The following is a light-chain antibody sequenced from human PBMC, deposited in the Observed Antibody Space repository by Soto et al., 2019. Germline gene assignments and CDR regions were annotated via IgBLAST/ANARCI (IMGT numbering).Light chain of an antibody. CDR2: EVS. Sequence: QSVLTQPASVSGSPGQSITISCTGTSSDVGGYNYVSWYQQHPGKAPKLMIYEVSNRPLGVSNRFSGSKSGNTASLTISGLQAEDEADYFCSSYTSSSTSYVFGPGTKVTVL. J-gene: IGLJ1*01. CDR1: SSDVGGYNY. CDR3: SSYTSSSTSYV. V-gene: IGLV2-14*01.